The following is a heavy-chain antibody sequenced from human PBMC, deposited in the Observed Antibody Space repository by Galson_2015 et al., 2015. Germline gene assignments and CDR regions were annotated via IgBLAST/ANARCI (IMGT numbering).Heavy chain of an antibody. CDR3: ARHLYGSGSHIYYGMDV. V-gene: IGHV3-48*02. Sequence: SLRLSCAASGFTFSSYSMNWVRQAPGKGLEWVSYISSSSSTIYYADSVKGRFTISRDNAKNSLYLQMNSLRDEDTAVYYCARHLYGSGSHIYYGMDVWGQGTTVTVSS. J-gene: IGHJ6*02. CDR1: GFTFSSYS. D-gene: IGHD3-10*01. CDR2: ISSSSSTI.